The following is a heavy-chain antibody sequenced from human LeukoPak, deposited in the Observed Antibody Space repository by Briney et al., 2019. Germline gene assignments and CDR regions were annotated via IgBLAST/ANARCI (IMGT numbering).Heavy chain of an antibody. Sequence: GGSLRLSYAASGFTFSSYAMHWVRQAPGKGLEYVSAISSNGGSTYYANSVKGRFTISRDNSKNTLYLQMGSLRAEDMAVYYCARKTGGMDVWGQGTTVTVSS. CDR1: GFTFSSYA. CDR2: ISSNGGST. CDR3: ARKTGGMDV. V-gene: IGHV3-64*01. J-gene: IGHJ6*02.